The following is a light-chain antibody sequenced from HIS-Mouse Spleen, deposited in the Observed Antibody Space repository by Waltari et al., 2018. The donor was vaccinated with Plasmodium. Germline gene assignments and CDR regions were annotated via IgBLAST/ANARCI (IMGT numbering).Light chain of an antibody. CDR1: SSDVGGYNY. CDR3: SSYAGSNNLV. Sequence: QSALTQPPSASGSPGQSVTISCTGTSSDVGGYNYVSWYQKHPGKAPKLMFYAVSKRPSGVPDRFSGSKAGNTASLTVSGLQAEDEADYYCSSYAGSNNLVFGGGTKLTVL. CDR2: AVS. V-gene: IGLV2-8*01. J-gene: IGLJ2*01.